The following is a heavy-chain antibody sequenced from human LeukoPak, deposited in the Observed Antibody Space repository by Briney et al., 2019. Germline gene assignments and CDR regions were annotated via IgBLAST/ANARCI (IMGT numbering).Heavy chain of an antibody. CDR2: IFTSGST. CDR3: ARETLGAYYDY. J-gene: IGHJ4*02. CDR1: GASISTGSYY. V-gene: IGHV4-61*02. D-gene: IGHD2-21*01. Sequence: PSETLSLTCNVSGASISTGSYYWNWIRQPAGRGLECIGRIFTSGSTDYNPSLKSRVTISLDKSKNQTSLKVTSVTAADTAVYYCARETLGAYYDYWGQGTLVTVSS.